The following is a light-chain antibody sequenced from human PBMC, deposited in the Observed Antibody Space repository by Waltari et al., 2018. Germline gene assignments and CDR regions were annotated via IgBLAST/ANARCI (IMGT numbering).Light chain of an antibody. J-gene: IGLJ1*01. CDR3: AAWDDSLNGYV. CDR1: SSNIGSNT. V-gene: IGLV1-44*01. Sequence: QSVLTQPPSASGNPGQRVTISCSGRSSNIGSNTVNWYQQRPGTAPKLLIYSNNQRPSGVPDRFSGSKSGTSASLAISGLQSEDEADYYCAAWDDSLNGYVFGTGTKVTVL. CDR2: SNN.